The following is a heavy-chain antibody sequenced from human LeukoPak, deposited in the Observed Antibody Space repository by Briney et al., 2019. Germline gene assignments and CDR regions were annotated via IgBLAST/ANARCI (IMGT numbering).Heavy chain of an antibody. CDR1: GGSISSSSYY. D-gene: IGHD2-2*01. CDR3: AQYCSSTSCYYFDY. Sequence: NTSETLSLTCTVSGGSISSSSYYWGWIRQPPGKGLEWIGSIYYSGSTYYNPSLKSRVTISVDTSKNQFSLKLSSVTAADTAVYYRAQYCSSTSCYYFDYWGQGTLVTVSS. CDR2: IYYSGST. J-gene: IGHJ4*02. V-gene: IGHV4-39*07.